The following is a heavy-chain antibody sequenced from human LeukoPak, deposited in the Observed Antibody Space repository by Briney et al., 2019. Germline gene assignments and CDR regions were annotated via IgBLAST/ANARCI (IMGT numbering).Heavy chain of an antibody. D-gene: IGHD1-26*01. CDR3: ARDEGSYY. V-gene: IGHV3-23*01. CDR2: ISASGGST. J-gene: IGHJ4*02. CDR1: GFTFSSSA. Sequence: PGGSLRLSCAASGFTFSSSAMSWVRQVPGKGLEWVSGISASGGSTSYADSVRGRFTISRDNAKNSLYLQMNSLRAEDTAVYYCARDEGSYYWGQGTLVTVSS.